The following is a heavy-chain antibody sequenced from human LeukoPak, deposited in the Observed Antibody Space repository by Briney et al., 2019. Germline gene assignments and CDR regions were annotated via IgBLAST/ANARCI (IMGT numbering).Heavy chain of an antibody. CDR1: GFTFSSYE. J-gene: IGHJ5*02. D-gene: IGHD6-13*01. CDR2: TSSSGSTI. V-gene: IGHV3-48*03. Sequence: GGSLRLSCAASGFTFSSYEMNWVRQAPGRGLEWVSYTSSSGSTIYYADSVKGRFTISRDNAKNSLYLQMNSLRAEDTAVYYCARVSSLAAAGRKNWFDPWGQGTLVTVSS. CDR3: ARVSSLAAAGRKNWFDP.